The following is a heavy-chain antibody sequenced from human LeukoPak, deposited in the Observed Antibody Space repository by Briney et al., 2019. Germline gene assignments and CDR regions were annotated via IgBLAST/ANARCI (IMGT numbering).Heavy chain of an antibody. J-gene: IGHJ4*02. Sequence: GGSLRLSCVASGFSFSTYWMNWVRQAPGKGLERVGTISPDGSDKYYVDSVKGRFTISRDNAKTSLYLQINSLRADDTALYFCARGIVVVVGASDHFDYWGQGTLITVSS. CDR2: ISPDGSDK. CDR1: GFSFSTYW. D-gene: IGHD2-15*01. V-gene: IGHV3-7*01. CDR3: ARGIVVVVGASDHFDY.